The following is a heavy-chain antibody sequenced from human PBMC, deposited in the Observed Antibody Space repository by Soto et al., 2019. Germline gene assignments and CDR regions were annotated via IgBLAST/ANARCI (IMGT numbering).Heavy chain of an antibody. J-gene: IGHJ5*02. Sequence: PGGSLRLSCAASGFTFSSYAMHWVRQAPGKGLEWVAVISYVGSNKYYADSVKGRFTISRDNSKNTLYLQMNSLRAEDTAVYYCARDVYCSGGSCPNWFDPWGQGTLVTVSS. CDR1: GFTFSSYA. D-gene: IGHD2-15*01. CDR3: ARDVYCSGGSCPNWFDP. CDR2: ISYVGSNK. V-gene: IGHV3-30-3*01.